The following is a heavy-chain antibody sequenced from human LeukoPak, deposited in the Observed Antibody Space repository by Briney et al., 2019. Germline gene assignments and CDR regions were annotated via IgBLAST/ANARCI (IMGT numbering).Heavy chain of an antibody. J-gene: IGHJ3*02. Sequence: GRSLRLSCAASGFTFSSYAMSWVRPAPGKGLEWVSAISGSGGSTYYADSVKGRFTISRDNSKNTLYLQMNSLRAEDTAVYYCASLGGYYDFWSGYYLDAFDIWGQGTMVTVSS. CDR3: ASLGGYYDFWSGYYLDAFDI. V-gene: IGHV3-23*01. D-gene: IGHD3-3*01. CDR1: GFTFSSYA. CDR2: ISGSGGST.